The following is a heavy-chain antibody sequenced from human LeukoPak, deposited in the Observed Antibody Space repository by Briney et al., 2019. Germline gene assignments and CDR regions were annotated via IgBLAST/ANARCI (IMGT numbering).Heavy chain of an antibody. D-gene: IGHD6-19*01. V-gene: IGHV3-30-3*01. CDR3: ARDSTTSGWFISWFDP. Sequence: GGSLRLSCAASGFTFSSYAMHWVRQAPGKGLEWVAVISYDESNKNYADSVKGRFTISRDNSKNTLYLQMNSLRAEDTAVYYCARDSTTSGWFISWFDPWGQGTLVTGSS. CDR2: ISYDESNK. CDR1: GFTFSSYA. J-gene: IGHJ5*02.